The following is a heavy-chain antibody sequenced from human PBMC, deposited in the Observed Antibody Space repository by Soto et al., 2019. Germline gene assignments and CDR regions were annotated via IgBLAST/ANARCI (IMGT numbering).Heavy chain of an antibody. CDR1: GYTFTSYD. CDR3: ARLVKQLGYYYYYMDV. D-gene: IGHD6-6*01. Sequence: GASVKVSCKASGYTFTSYDINWVRQATGQGLEWMGWMNPNSGNTGYAQKFQGRVTMTRNTSISTAYMELSSLRSEDTAVYYCARLVKQLGYYYYYMDVWGKGTTVTVSS. CDR2: MNPNSGNT. V-gene: IGHV1-8*01. J-gene: IGHJ6*03.